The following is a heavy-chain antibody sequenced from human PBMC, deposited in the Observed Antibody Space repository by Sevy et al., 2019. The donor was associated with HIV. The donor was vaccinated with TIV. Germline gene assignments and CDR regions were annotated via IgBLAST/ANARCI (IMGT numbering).Heavy chain of an antibody. J-gene: IGHJ4*01. V-gene: IGHV3-23*01. CDR3: AKDVPDQSWYDDFWSGSPCFDY. Sequence: GGSLRLSCVGSGFGFGSQAMSWVRQAPGKGLEWVSGMSGRGDSRGYAHSGKGRFTISRDNSKNTVYLQMNSLTAEDTALYYCAKDVPDQSWYDDFWSGSPCFDYWGRGILVTVSS. CDR1: GFGFGSQA. D-gene: IGHD3-3*01. CDR2: MSGRGDSR.